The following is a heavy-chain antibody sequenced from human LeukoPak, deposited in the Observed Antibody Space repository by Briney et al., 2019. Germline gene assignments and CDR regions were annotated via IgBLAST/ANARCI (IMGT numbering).Heavy chain of an antibody. CDR1: RFTFSTYG. Sequence: PGGSLRLSCAASRFTFSTYGMHWVRQAPGKGLEWVALISYDGINKYYADSVKGRFTISRDNSKSTLHLQMNSLRAEDTAVYYCARDSDGMSVWGLGTTVTVSS. J-gene: IGHJ6*02. V-gene: IGHV3-30*03. CDR2: ISYDGINK. CDR3: ARDSDGMSV.